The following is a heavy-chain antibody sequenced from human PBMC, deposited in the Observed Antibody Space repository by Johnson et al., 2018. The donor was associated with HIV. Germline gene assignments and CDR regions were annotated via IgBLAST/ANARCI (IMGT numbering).Heavy chain of an antibody. D-gene: IGHD1-1*01. Sequence: QVQLVESGGGLVQPGRSLRLSCAASGFTFSSYAMHWVRQAPGKGLEYVSAISSNGGSTYFADYVKGRFTISRDNSKNTLYLQMNSLRVDDTAVYYCAKVGHNDNDDHHDGFDIWGRGTVVTVSS. CDR3: AKVGHNDNDDHHDGFDI. CDR1: GFTFSSYA. J-gene: IGHJ3*02. CDR2: ISSNGGST. V-gene: IGHV3-64*04.